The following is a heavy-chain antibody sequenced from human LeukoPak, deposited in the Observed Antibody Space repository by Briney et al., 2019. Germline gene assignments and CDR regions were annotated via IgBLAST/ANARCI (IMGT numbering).Heavy chain of an antibody. Sequence: SVKVSCKASGGTFSSYAVSWVRQAPGQGLEWMGGIIPIFGTANYAQKFQGRVTITADKSTSTAYMELSSLRSEDTAVYYCARVKDSWSTVTTLRMPGRYMDVWGKGTTVTVSS. CDR2: IIPIFGTA. CDR1: GGTFSSYA. D-gene: IGHD4-17*01. CDR3: ARVKDSWSTVTTLRMPGRYMDV. J-gene: IGHJ6*03. V-gene: IGHV1-69*06.